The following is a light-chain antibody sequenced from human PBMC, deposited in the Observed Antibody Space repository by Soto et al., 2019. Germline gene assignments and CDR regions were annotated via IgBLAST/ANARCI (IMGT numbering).Light chain of an antibody. V-gene: IGKV1-5*01. Sequence: DIQMTQSPSTLSASVGDRVTITCRASQSISGWLAWFQQKPGKAPKLLIYDASSLGSGVPSRFSGSGSGTEFTLTISSLQPDDFATYYCQQYNSFPYTFGQGTKVDIK. CDR3: QQYNSFPYT. CDR2: DAS. J-gene: IGKJ2*01. CDR1: QSISGW.